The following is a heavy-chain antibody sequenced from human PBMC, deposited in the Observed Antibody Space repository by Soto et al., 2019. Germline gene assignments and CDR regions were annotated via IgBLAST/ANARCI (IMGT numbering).Heavy chain of an antibody. Sequence: GGSLRLSCAASGFTFSSYWMHWVRQAPGKGLMWVSRINSDGSSTSYADSVKGRFTISRDNAKNTLYLQMNSLRAEDTAVYYCARVGSIAARMVDYWGQGTLVTVSS. J-gene: IGHJ4*02. V-gene: IGHV3-74*01. CDR1: GFTFSSYW. CDR3: ARVGSIAARMVDY. CDR2: INSDGSST. D-gene: IGHD6-6*01.